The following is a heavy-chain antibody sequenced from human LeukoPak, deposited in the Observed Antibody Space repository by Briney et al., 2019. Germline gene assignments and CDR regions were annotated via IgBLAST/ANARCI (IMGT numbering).Heavy chain of an antibody. Sequence: QPGGSLRHSCAAPGFTVSGNYMRWVRQAPGKGLEWVSLIYSGGTTYYADSVKGRFTISRDNSKNTLYLQMNSLRPEDTAVYYCARGREGSWGQGTLVTVSS. CDR1: GFTVSGNY. D-gene: IGHD1-26*01. J-gene: IGHJ4*02. V-gene: IGHV3-53*01. CDR2: IYSGGTT. CDR3: ARGREGS.